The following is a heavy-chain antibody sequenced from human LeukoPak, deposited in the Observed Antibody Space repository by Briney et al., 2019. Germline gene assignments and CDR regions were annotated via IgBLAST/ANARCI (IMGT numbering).Heavy chain of an antibody. J-gene: IGHJ4*02. CDR2: IIPILGIA. CDR3: ARDNIYDYVWGSYGDY. V-gene: IGHV1-69*04. CDR1: GYTFTSYD. Sequence: PAASVKVSCKASGYTFTSYDINWVRQAPGQGLEWMGRIIPILGIANYAQKFQGRVTITADKSTSTAYMELSSLRSEDTAVYYCARDNIYDYVWGSYGDYWGQGTLVTVSS. D-gene: IGHD3-16*01.